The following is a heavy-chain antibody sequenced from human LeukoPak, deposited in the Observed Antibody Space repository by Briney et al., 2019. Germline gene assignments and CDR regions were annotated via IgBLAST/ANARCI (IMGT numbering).Heavy chain of an antibody. CDR2: ISGSGGST. Sequence: GGSLRLSCAASGFTFSSYAMSWVRQAPGKGLEWVSLISGSGGSTYYADSVKDRFTISRDNSKNTLYLQMNSLRAEDTAVYYCAKETVVVVAATPDAFDIWGQGTMVTVSS. CDR1: GFTFSSYA. D-gene: IGHD2-15*01. J-gene: IGHJ3*02. V-gene: IGHV3-23*01. CDR3: AKETVVVVAATPDAFDI.